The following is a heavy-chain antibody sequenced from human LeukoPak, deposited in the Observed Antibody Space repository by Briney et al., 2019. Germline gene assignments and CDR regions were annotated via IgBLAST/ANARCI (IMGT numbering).Heavy chain of an antibody. CDR1: GFTFSSYW. D-gene: IGHD2-21*02. CDR2: INSDGSST. J-gene: IGHJ4*02. CDR3: ARDFGHIVVVTAPMYYFDY. Sequence: GGSLRLSCAASGFTFSSYWMHWVRQAPGKGLVWVSRINSDGSSTSYADSVKGRFTISRDNAKNTLYLQMNSLRAEDTAVYYCARDFGHIVVVTAPMYYFDYWGQGTLVTVSS. V-gene: IGHV3-74*01.